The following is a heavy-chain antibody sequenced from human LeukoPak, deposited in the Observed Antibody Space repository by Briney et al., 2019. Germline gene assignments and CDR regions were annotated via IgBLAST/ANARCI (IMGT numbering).Heavy chain of an antibody. V-gene: IGHV3-15*01. D-gene: IGHD2-15*01. J-gene: IGHJ4*02. CDR1: GFTFSGYA. CDR3: TTCLLAYSFDY. CDR2: IKSKTNGGTT. Sequence: PGGSLRLSCAASGFTFSGYAMNWVRQAPGKGLEWVGRIKSKTNGGTTDYAAPVKGRFTISRDDSKNTLYLQMNSLKTEDTAVYYCTTCLLAYSFDYWGQGTLVTVSS.